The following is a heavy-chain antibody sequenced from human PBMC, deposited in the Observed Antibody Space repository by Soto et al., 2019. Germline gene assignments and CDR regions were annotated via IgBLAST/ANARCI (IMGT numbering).Heavy chain of an antibody. Sequence: QVQLQESGPGLVKPSQTLSLTCTVSGGSISSGGYYWSWIRQHPGKGLEWIGYIYYSGSTYYNPSLKSRVTISVDTSKNPFSLKLSSVTAADTAVYYCARGTDPSLYCSGGSCYSGGWFDPWGQGTLVTVSS. CDR3: ARGTDPSLYCSGGSCYSGGWFDP. V-gene: IGHV4-31*03. D-gene: IGHD2-15*01. CDR2: IYYSGST. CDR1: GGSISSGGYY. J-gene: IGHJ5*02.